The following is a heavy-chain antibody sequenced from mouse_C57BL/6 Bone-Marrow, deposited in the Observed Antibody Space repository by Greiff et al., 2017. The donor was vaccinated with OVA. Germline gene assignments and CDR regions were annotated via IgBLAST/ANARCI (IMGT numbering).Heavy chain of an antibody. CDR1: GYTFTSYW. V-gene: IGHV1-50*01. CDR3: ARVTTVAYAMDY. D-gene: IGHD1-1*01. CDR2: IDPSDSYT. J-gene: IGHJ4*01. Sequence: VKLQQPGAELVKPGASVKLSCKASGYTFTSYWMQWVKQRPGQGLEWIGEIDPSDSYTNYNQKFKGKATLTVDTSSSTAYMQLSSLTSEDSAVYYCARVTTVAYAMDYWGQGTSVTVSS.